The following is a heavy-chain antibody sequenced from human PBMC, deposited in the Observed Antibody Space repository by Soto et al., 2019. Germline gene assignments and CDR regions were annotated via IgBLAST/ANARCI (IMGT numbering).Heavy chain of an antibody. CDR3: ARNSSDFYGWLDP. Sequence: QVQLLQSGAEVKEPGASVRVSCKASGYTFNNYAVIWVRQAPGQGLEWMGWYNPVIAYGQSAKKFQGRVSMTTDTSTNTAYMELKSLRSDDTAVYYCARNSSDFYGWLDPWGQGTLVTVSS. V-gene: IGHV1-18*04. D-gene: IGHD3-22*01. J-gene: IGHJ5*02. CDR1: GYTFNNYA. CDR2: YNPVIAYG.